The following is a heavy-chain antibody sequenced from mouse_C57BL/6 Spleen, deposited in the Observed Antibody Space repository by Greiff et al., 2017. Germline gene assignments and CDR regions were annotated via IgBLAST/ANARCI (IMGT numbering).Heavy chain of an antibody. CDR3: ARRLRLHYAMDY. CDR1: GYAFTNYL. D-gene: IGHD3-2*02. Sequence: QVQLKESGAELVRPGTSVKVSCKASGYAFTNYLIEWVKQRPGQGLEWIGVINPGSGGTNCNEKFKGKATLTADKSSSTAYMQLSSLTSEDSAVYFCARRLRLHYAMDYWGQGTSVTVSS. J-gene: IGHJ4*01. V-gene: IGHV1-54*01. CDR2: INPGSGGT.